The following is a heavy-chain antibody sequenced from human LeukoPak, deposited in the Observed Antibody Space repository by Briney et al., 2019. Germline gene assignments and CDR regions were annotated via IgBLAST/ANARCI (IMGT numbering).Heavy chain of an antibody. J-gene: IGHJ6*03. CDR1: GYTFTSYG. D-gene: IGHD3-9*01. CDR2: ISAYNGNT. V-gene: IGHV1-18*01. Sequence: GASVKVSCKASGYTFTSYGISWVRQAPGQGLEWMGWISAYNGNTNYAQKLQGRVTMTTDTSTSTAYMELRSLRSDDTAVYYCARLISLRYFDWLYRDCYYYYMDVWGKGTTVTISS. CDR3: ARLISLRYFDWLYRDCYYYYMDV.